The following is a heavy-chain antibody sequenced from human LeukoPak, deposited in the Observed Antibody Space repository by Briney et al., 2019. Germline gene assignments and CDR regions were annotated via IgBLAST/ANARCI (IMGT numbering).Heavy chain of an antibody. Sequence: GGSLRLSCAASGFTFSSYAMTWVRQAPGKGLEWVSAISGGGGGTFYADSVKGRFTISRHNSKNTLYLQMNSLSAEDTAVYYCAKDLGGKPYYYYGMDVWGQGTTVTVSS. CDR1: GFTFSSYA. J-gene: IGHJ6*02. V-gene: IGHV3-23*01. CDR3: AKDLGGKPYYYYGMDV. CDR2: ISGGGGGT.